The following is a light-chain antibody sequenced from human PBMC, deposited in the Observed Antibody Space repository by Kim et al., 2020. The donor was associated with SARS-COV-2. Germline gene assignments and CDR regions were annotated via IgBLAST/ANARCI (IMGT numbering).Light chain of an antibody. J-gene: IGLJ2*01. CDR3: NSRDSNDNVV. V-gene: IGLV3-19*01. CDR1: SLRRYY. Sequence: VALGKQVRITCQGNSLRRYYATWYQQKPGQAPKVVIYRKDNRPSGIPDRFSGSSSGNTAYLTITGTQAGDEADYYCNSRDSNDNVVFGGGTKVTVL. CDR2: RKD.